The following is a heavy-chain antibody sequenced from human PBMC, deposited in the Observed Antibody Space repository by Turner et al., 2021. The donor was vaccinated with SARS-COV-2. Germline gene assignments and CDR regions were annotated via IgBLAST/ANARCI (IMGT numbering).Heavy chain of an antibody. Sequence: QLQRQESCRGLVKPSETLSLTCTFPGGSISSSSYYWGWIRQPPGKGLEWIGYIYYSGSTYYNPSLKSRVTISVDTSKNQFSLKLSSVTAADTAVYYCARHSPELRGDYFDYWGQGTLVTVSS. CDR3: ARHSPELRGDYFDY. D-gene: IGHD1-26*01. CDR2: IYYSGST. V-gene: IGHV4-39*01. J-gene: IGHJ4*02. CDR1: GGSISSSSYY.